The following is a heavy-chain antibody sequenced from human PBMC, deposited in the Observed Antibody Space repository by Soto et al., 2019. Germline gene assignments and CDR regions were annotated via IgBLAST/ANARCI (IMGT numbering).Heavy chain of an antibody. D-gene: IGHD3-3*01. J-gene: IGHJ6*02. CDR2: ISPNNGNT. CDR3: VRGGGWNYYGLDV. Sequence: QVQVVQSGAEVKKPGASVKVSCKASGYTFTNYGLTWVRQAPGQGLEWMGWISPNNGNTNYAQKLQGRVTMTADTSTSTAYMDLRSRRFDDKAIYYCVRGGGWNYYGLDVWGQGTTVTVSS. V-gene: IGHV1-18*01. CDR1: GYTFTNYG.